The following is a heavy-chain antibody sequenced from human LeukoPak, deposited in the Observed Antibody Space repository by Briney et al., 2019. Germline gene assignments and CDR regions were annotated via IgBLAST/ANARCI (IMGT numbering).Heavy chain of an antibody. Sequence: GGSLRLSCVASGFTFSSYWMTWVRQAPGKGLEWVANMKFDGSEKYYVDSVKGRFTISRDNAKNSLYLQMNSLRVEDTAVYYCAGKGGSPDYWGQGTLVTVSS. CDR2: MKFDGSEK. CDR3: AGKGGSPDY. J-gene: IGHJ4*02. CDR1: GFTFSSYW. V-gene: IGHV3-7*01. D-gene: IGHD1-26*01.